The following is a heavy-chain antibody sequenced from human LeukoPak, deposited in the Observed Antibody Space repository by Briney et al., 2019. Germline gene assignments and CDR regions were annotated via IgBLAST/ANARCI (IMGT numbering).Heavy chain of an antibody. CDR2: ISGSGGST. D-gene: IGHD3-10*01. CDR3: AKDHRRGGSGSYPKSSFEY. CDR1: GGSFSGYY. J-gene: IGHJ4*02. V-gene: IGHV3-23*01. Sequence: ETLSLTCAVYGGSFSGYYWSWVRQAPGKGLEWVSAISGSGGSTYYADSVKGGFTISRDNSKNTLYLQMKSLRAEDTAVYYCAKDHRRGGSGSYPKSSFEYWGQGTLVTLPT.